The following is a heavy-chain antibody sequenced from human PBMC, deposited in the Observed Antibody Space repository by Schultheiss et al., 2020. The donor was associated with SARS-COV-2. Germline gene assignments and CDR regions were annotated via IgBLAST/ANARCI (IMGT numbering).Heavy chain of an antibody. D-gene: IGHD3-22*01. Sequence: SETLSLTCTVSGDSISSGGYYWSWIRQHPGKGLEWIGYIFHSGGTYYNPSLKSRVTISVDTSKSQISLRLSSVTAADTAVYYCARGGYYYDSSGYYYDYYYSMDVWGQGTTVTVSS. J-gene: IGHJ6*02. CDR2: IFHSGGT. V-gene: IGHV4-30-4*01. CDR3: ARGGYYYDSSGYYYDYYYSMDV. CDR1: GDSISSGGYY.